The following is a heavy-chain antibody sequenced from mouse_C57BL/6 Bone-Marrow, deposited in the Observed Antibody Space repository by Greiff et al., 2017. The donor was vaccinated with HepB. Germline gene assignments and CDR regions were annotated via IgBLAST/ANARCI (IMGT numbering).Heavy chain of an antibody. CDR3: ARVLGAMDY. CDR1: GYAFSSSW. V-gene: IGHV1-82*01. CDR2: IYPGDGDT. D-gene: IGHD4-1*01. J-gene: IGHJ4*01. Sequence: QVQLHHSGPELVKPGASVKISCKASGYAFSSSWMNWVKQRPGKGLEWIGRIYPGDGDTNYNGKFKGKATLTADKSSSTAYMQLSSLTSEDSAVYCCARVLGAMDYWGQGTSVTVSS.